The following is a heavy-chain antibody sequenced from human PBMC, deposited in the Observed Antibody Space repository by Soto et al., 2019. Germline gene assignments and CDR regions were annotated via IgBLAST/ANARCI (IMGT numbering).Heavy chain of an antibody. J-gene: IGHJ6*04. CDR1: GGSISSSSYY. CDR2: IYYSGST. CDR3: ARSPNMGDGDGNVGGDARDV. Sequence: SETLPLTCTVSGGSISSSSYYWGWIRQPTGKGLEWIGSIYYSGSTYYNPSLKSRVTISVDTSKNQFSLKLSSVTAADTAVYYCARSPNMGDGDGNVGGDARDVWGKGNTFRVYS. V-gene: IGHV4-39*01. D-gene: IGHD3-10*02.